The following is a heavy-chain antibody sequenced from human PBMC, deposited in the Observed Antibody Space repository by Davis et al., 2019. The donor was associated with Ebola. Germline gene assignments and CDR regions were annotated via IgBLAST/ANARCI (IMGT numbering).Heavy chain of an antibody. CDR1: GYTFTSYG. V-gene: IGHV1-18*01. J-gene: IGHJ6*02. CDR2: ISAYNGNI. CDR3: ARDAKEAHYGMDV. Sequence: ASVTVSCKASGYTFTSYGFSWVRQAPGQGLEWMGWISAYNGNIKSAQKFQGRVTMTTDTSTTTAYMELRSLRSDDTAVYYCARDAKEAHYGMDVWGQGTTVTVSS.